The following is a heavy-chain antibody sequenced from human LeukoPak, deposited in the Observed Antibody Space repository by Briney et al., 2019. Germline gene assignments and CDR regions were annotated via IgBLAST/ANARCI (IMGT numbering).Heavy chain of an antibody. CDR2: IYHSGST. CDR3: ARTEIHCSGGSCYPDAFDI. V-gene: IGHV4-30-2*01. J-gene: IGHJ3*02. CDR1: GGSFSSGGYS. Sequence: SQTLSLTCAVSGGSFSSGGYSWSWIRQPPGKGLVWIGYIYHSGSTYYNPSLKSRVTISVDRSKNQFSLKLSSVTAADTAVYYCARTEIHCSGGSCYPDAFDIWGQGTMVTVSS. D-gene: IGHD2-15*01.